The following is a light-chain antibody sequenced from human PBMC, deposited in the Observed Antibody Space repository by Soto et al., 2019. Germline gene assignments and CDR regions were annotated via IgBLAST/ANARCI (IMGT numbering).Light chain of an antibody. J-gene: IGLJ2*01. CDR1: SGHSSYA. CDR2: LNSDGSH. V-gene: IGLV4-69*01. CDR3: QTWGTGKGV. Sequence: QLVLTQSPSASASLGASVKLTCTLSSGHSSYAIAWHQQQPEKGPRYLMKLNSDGSHSKGDGIPDRFSGSSSGAERYLTIPSLQSEEEADYYCQTWGTGKGVFGGGTKLTVL.